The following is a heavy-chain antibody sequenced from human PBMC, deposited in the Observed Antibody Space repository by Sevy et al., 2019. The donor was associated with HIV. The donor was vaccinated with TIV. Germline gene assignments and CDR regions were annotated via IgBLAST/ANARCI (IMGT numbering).Heavy chain of an antibody. CDR2: IIPIFGTA. D-gene: IGHD6-19*01. Sequence: ASVKVSCKASGGTFSSYAISWVRQAPGQGLEWMGGIIPIFGTANYAQKFQGRVTITADESTSTAYMELSSLRSEDTAVYYCAGGQGAVRSSGWFGDYYYYYGMDVWGQGTTVTVSS. CDR3: AGGQGAVRSSGWFGDYYYYYGMDV. V-gene: IGHV1-69*13. J-gene: IGHJ6*02. CDR1: GGTFSSYA.